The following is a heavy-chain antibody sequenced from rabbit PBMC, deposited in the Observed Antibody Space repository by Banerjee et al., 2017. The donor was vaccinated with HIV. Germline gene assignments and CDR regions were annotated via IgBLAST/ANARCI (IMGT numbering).Heavy chain of an antibody. V-gene: IGHV1S40*01. D-gene: IGHD2-1*01. CDR2: IDTGSSGST. CDR1: GFDFSSSYY. Sequence: QSLEESGGDLVKPGASLTLTCTASGFDFSSSYYMCWVRQAPGKGLEWIACIDTGSSGSTYYASWAKGRFTISKTSSTTVTLQMTSLTAADTATYFCARGSAAMTMVITGYYLSLWGPGTLVTVS. CDR3: ARGSAAMTMVITGYYLSL. J-gene: IGHJ6*01.